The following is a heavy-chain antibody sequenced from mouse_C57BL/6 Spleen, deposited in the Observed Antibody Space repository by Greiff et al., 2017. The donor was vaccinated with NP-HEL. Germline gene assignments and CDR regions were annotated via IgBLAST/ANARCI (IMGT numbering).Heavy chain of an antibody. Sequence: QVQLQQSGAELARPGASVKLSCKASGYTFTSYGISWVKQRTGQGLEWIGEIYPRSGNTYYNEKFKGKATLTADKSSSTAYMERRSLTSEDTAVYDCARMDSSGDLDDWGQGNTLSVAS. CDR2: IYPRSGNT. D-gene: IGHD3-2*02. CDR3: ARMDSSGDLDD. CDR1: GYTFTSYG. J-gene: IGHJ2*01. V-gene: IGHV1-81*01.